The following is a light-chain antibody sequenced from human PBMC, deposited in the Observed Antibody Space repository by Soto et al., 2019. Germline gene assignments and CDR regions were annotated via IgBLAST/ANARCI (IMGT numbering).Light chain of an antibody. CDR1: QSISNM. J-gene: IGKJ5*01. CDR3: QQSNRYPST. CDR2: DAS. V-gene: IGKV1-5*01. Sequence: DIRGTHSPGTVSAKKGDRVTVTCRASQSISNMLAWYQQKPGKAPKVLIYDASSLESGVPPRFSGSGSGTEFTLTISSLQPHAFAAYDCQQSNRYPSTFGQGTRLEI.